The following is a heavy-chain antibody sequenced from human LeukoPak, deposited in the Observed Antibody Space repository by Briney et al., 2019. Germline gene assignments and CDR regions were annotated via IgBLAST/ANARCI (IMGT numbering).Heavy chain of an antibody. J-gene: IGHJ4*02. CDR3: AKEGDGDYVWGSKYHPYFDY. Sequence: GGSLRLSCAASGFTFSSYGMHWVRQAPGKGLEWVAVIWYDGSNKYYADSVKGRFTISRDNSKNTLYLQVNSLRAEDTAVYYCAKEGDGDYVWGSKYHPYFDYWGQGTLVTVSS. D-gene: IGHD3-16*01. CDR1: GFTFSSYG. V-gene: IGHV3-33*06. CDR2: IWYDGSNK.